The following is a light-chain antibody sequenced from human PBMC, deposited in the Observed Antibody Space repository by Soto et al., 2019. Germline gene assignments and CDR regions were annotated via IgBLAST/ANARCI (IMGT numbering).Light chain of an antibody. V-gene: IGKV3-11*01. Sequence: EIVLTQSPATLSLSPGERATLSCRASQSVSNCLGWYQQKPGQAPRLLIYDASNRAPGIPARFSGSGSGTDFTLTISSLEPEDFAVYYCQQCSVWPPITFGQGTRLEIK. CDR2: DAS. CDR1: QSVSNC. J-gene: IGKJ5*01. CDR3: QQCSVWPPIT.